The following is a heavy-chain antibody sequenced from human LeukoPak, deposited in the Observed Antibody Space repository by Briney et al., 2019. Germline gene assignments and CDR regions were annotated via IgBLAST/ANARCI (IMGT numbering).Heavy chain of an antibody. D-gene: IGHD6-25*01. CDR3: ARTTSFTASGYDY. CDR1: GYTFTNYH. V-gene: IGHV1-8*03. J-gene: IGHJ4*02. CDR2: MIPNNGDS. Sequence: ASVKVSCKASGYTFTNYHINWVRQATGQGLEWMGWMIPNNGDSGYAQKFQGRVTITRDTSISTSYMELRSLRSDDTAVYFCARTTSFTASGYDYWGQGTLVTVSS.